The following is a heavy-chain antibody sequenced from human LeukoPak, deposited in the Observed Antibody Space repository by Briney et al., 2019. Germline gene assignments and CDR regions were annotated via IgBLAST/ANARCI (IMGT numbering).Heavy chain of an antibody. CDR1: GGTFSSYT. J-gene: IGHJ5*02. Sequence: ASVKVSCKASGGTFSSYTISWVRQATGQGLEWMGWMNPNSGNTGYAQKFQGRVTMTRNTSISTAYMELSSLRSEDTAVYYCARHAKIIGFDPWGQGTLVTVSS. CDR3: ARHAKIIGFDP. CDR2: MNPNSGNT. V-gene: IGHV1-8*02.